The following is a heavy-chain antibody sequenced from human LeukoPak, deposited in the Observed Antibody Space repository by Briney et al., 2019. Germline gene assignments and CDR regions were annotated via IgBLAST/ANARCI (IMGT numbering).Heavy chain of an antibody. Sequence: GGSLRLSCAASGFTFSSYWMHWVRQAPGKGLVWVSRINSDGSSTNYADSVKGRFTISRDNAKNTLYLQMNSLRAEDMAVYYCASMRWLQSSVDYWGQGTLVTVSS. CDR1: GFTFSSYW. CDR2: INSDGSST. J-gene: IGHJ4*02. CDR3: ASMRWLQSSVDY. V-gene: IGHV3-74*01. D-gene: IGHD5-24*01.